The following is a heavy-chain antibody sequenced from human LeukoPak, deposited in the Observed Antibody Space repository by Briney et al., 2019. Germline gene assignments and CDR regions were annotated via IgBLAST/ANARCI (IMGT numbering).Heavy chain of an antibody. J-gene: IGHJ4*02. Sequence: SETLSLTCTVSGGSISSGGYYWSWIRQHPGKGLEWIGFIFDGGNTYYNPSLKSRVTISVDTSKNQLSLNLTSVTAADTAVFYCARDRKGWIQLDYWGQGTLVTVSS. CDR3: ARDRKGWIQLDY. CDR2: IFDGGNT. D-gene: IGHD5-18*01. CDR1: GGSISSGGYY. V-gene: IGHV4-31*03.